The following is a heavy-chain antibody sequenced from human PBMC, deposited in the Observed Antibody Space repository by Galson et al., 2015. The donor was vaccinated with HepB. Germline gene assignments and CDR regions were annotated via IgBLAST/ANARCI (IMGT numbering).Heavy chain of an antibody. D-gene: IGHD1/OR15-1a*01. CDR1: GGTFSNYA. Sequence: SVKVSCKASGGTFSNYAINWVRQAPGQGLEWMGGIIPIFDIANYAQKFQGRVTITADKSTSTAYMELSSLRSEDTAMYYCAMGNSGGPFYYWGQGSLVTVSS. CDR2: IIPIFDIA. J-gene: IGHJ4*02. CDR3: AMGNSGGPFYY. V-gene: IGHV1-69*10.